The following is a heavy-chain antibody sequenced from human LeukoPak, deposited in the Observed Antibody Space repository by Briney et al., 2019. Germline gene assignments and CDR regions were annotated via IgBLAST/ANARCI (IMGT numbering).Heavy chain of an antibody. CDR3: ARYYYGSGSYENWFDP. J-gene: IGHJ5*02. CDR2: IYYSGST. D-gene: IGHD3-10*01. Sequence: SETLPLTCTVSGGSISSYYWSWIRQPPGKGLEWIGYIYYSGSTNYNPSLKSRVTISVDTSKNQFSLKLSSVTAADTAVYYCARYYYGSGSYENWFDPWGQGTLVTVSS. CDR1: GGSISSYY. V-gene: IGHV4-59*01.